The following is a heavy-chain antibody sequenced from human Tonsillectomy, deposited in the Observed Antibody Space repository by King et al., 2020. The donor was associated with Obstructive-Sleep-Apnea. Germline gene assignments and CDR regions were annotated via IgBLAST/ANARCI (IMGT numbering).Heavy chain of an antibody. D-gene: IGHD3-22*01. CDR1: GFTFSSYA. V-gene: IGHV3-23*04. J-gene: IGHJ4*02. Sequence: VQLVESGGGLVQPGGSLRLSCAASGFTFSSYAMSWVRQAPGKGLEWVSVTSGTGGSAYYADSVRGRFTISRDNSKNTLYLQMISRRRDDTAVYYCARSPGRSAYYDYWGQGTLVTVSS. CDR2: TSGTGGSA. CDR3: ARSPGRSAYYDY.